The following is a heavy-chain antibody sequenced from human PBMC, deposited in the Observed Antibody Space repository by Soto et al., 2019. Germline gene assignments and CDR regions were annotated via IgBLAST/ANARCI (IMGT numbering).Heavy chain of an antibody. CDR2: ISWNSGSI. CDR3: AKDMGSAVAGGYYYYGMDV. V-gene: IGHV3-9*01. D-gene: IGHD6-19*01. CDR1: GFTFDDYA. J-gene: IGHJ6*02. Sequence: EVQLVESGGGLVQPGRSLRLSCAASGFTFDDYAMHWVRQAPGKGLEWVSGISWNSGSIGYADSVKGRFTISRDNAKNSLYLQMNSLRAEDTALYYCAKDMGSAVAGGYYYYGMDVWGQGNTVTVSS.